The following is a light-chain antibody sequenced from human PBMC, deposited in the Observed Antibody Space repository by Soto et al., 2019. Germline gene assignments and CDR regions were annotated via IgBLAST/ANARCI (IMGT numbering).Light chain of an antibody. CDR3: QSYDSSLSGSV. CDR1: SSNIGADYD. CDR2: GDT. Sequence: QSVLTQPPSVSGAPGQRVTISCTGSSSNIGADYDVPWYQQHPGTAPKLLIFGDTNRPSGVPDRFSGSKSGTSASLAITGLQADDEADYYCQSYDSSLSGSVFGGGTKLTVL. V-gene: IGLV1-40*01. J-gene: IGLJ2*01.